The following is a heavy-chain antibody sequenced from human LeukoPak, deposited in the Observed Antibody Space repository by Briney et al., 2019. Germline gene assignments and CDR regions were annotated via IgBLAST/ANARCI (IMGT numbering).Heavy chain of an antibody. J-gene: IGHJ6*03. Sequence: ASVKVSCKASGYTFTGYYMHWVRQAPGQGLEWMGWINPNSGGTNYAQKFQGRVTMTRGTSISTAYMELSRLRSDDTAVYYCARVPLYHYYMDVWGKGTTVTVSS. CDR2: INPNSGGT. V-gene: IGHV1-2*02. CDR1: GYTFTGYY. CDR3: ARVPLYHYYMDV.